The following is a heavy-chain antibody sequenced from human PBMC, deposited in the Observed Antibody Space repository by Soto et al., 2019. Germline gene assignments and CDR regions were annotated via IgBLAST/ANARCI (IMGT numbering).Heavy chain of an antibody. CDR2: ISSSSSTI. CDR1: GFTFSSYS. CDR3: ARGCGYVFWSVVPRRRNDAFDI. Sequence: GGSLRLSCAASGFTFSSYSMNWVRQAPGKGLEWVSYISSSSSTIYYADSVKGRFTISRDNAKNSLYLQMNSLRAEDTAVYYCARGCGYVFWSVVPRRRNDAFDIWGQGTMVTVSS. V-gene: IGHV3-48*01. D-gene: IGHD3-3*01. J-gene: IGHJ3*02.